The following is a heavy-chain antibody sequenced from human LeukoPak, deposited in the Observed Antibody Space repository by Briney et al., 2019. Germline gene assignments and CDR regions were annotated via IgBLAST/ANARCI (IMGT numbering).Heavy chain of an antibody. CDR3: AREDGSGSYYMNWFDP. D-gene: IGHD3-10*01. J-gene: IGHJ5*02. CDR1: GGTFSSYA. Sequence: ASVKVSCKASGGTFSSYAISWVRQAPGQGLEWMGGIIPIFGTANYAQKFQGRVTITADESTSTAYMELSSLRSEDTAVYYCAREDGSGSYYMNWFDPWGQGTLVTVSS. CDR2: IIPIFGTA. V-gene: IGHV1-69*13.